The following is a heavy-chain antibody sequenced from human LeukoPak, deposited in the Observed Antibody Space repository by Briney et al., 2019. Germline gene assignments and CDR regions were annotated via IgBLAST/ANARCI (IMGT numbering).Heavy chain of an antibody. CDR3: ARDRDTGSSSNRYYFDY. J-gene: IGHJ4*02. CDR1: GASINTYY. V-gene: IGHV4-4*07. Sequence: SETLSLTCTVSGASINTYYWSWVRQPAGKGLEWIGRIFTSGSTNYNPSLKSRVTMSADTSKNQFSLKLSSVTAADTAVYYCARDRDTGSSSNRYYFDYWGQGTLVTVSS. CDR2: IFTSGST. D-gene: IGHD1-26*01.